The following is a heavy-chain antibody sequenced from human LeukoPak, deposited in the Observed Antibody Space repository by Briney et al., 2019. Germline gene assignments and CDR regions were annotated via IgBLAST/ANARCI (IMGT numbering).Heavy chain of an antibody. D-gene: IGHD2-2*02. V-gene: IGHV1-46*01. CDR3: ARAAAILGWFDP. CDR2: INPSGGST. Sequence: ASVKVSCKASGYTFTSYYMHWVRQAPGQGLEWMGIINPSGGSTSYAQKFQGRVTMTRDTSTSTVYTELSSLRSEDTAVYYCARAAAILGWFDPWGQGTLVTVSS. J-gene: IGHJ5*02. CDR1: GYTFTSYY.